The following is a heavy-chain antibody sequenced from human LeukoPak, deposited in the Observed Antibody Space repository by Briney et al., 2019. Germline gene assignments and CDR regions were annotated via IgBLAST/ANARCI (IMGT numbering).Heavy chain of an antibody. V-gene: IGHV4-59*01. D-gene: IGHD3-22*01. CDR3: ARATYYYDSSGYYSGYYYYYMDV. Sequence: SETLSLTCTVSGGPISSYYGSWIRQPPGKGLEGIGYIYYSGSTNYNPPLERRVHISVDTSKNQFPLKLSSVTAADTAVHYCARATYYYDSSGYYSGYYYYYMDVWGKGTTVTVSS. CDR2: IYYSGST. J-gene: IGHJ6*03. CDR1: GGPISSYY.